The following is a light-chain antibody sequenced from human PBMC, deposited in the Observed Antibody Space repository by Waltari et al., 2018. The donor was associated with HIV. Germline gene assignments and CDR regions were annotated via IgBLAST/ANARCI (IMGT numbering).Light chain of an antibody. CDR1: SSNIGTNY. CDR3: AAWDDSLGGRGL. V-gene: IGLV1-47*01. Sequence: QSVLTQPPSATGTPGQRVTIPCSGSSSNIGTNYANWYPQLPGTTPKLLIYRNHQRPSGVPDRFSASKSGTSASLAIRGLRSEDEGDYYCAAWDDSLGGRGLFGGGTRLTVL. CDR2: RNH. J-gene: IGLJ3*02.